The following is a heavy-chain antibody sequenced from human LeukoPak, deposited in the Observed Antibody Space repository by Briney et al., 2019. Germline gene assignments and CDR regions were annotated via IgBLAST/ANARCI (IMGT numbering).Heavy chain of an antibody. J-gene: IGHJ4*02. D-gene: IGHD4-17*01. CDR1: GYTFTGYY. CDR3: VRIYYGPDY. Sequence: ASVKVSCKASGYTFTGYYMHWVRQAPGQGLEWMGWINPNSGDTNYAQKFQGRVIMTRDTSITTAYMELSSLRSGDTAVYYCVRIYYGPDYWGQGTLVTVSS. CDR2: INPNSGDT. V-gene: IGHV1-2*02.